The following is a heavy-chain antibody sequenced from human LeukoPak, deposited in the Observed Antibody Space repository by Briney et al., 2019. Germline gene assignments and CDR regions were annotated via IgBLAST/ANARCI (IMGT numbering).Heavy chain of an antibody. CDR3: AKIRYCSSTSCYFGWFDP. D-gene: IGHD2-2*01. J-gene: IGHJ5*02. Sequence: GGSLRLSCAASGFTFSSYAMSWVRQAPGKGLEWVSAISGSGGSTYYADSVKGRFTISRDNSKNTLYLQMNSLRAVDTAVYYCAKIRYCSSTSCYFGWFDPWGQGTLVTVSS. CDR1: GFTFSSYA. CDR2: ISGSGGST. V-gene: IGHV3-23*01.